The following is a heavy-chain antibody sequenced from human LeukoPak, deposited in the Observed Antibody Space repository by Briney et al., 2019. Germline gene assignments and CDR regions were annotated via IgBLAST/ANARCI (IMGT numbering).Heavy chain of an antibody. D-gene: IGHD5-18*01. J-gene: IGHJ4*02. CDR1: GFSFSNYA. CDR3: AKLTGYSYGFFDY. V-gene: IGHV3-23*01. CDR2: ISGSGGTT. Sequence: GGSLRLSCAASGFSFSNYAMNWVRQAPGKGLEWVSSISGSGGTTYYADSVKGRFTISRDTSKKTLYLQMNSLRAEDTAVYYCAKLTGYSYGFFDYWGQGTLVTVSS.